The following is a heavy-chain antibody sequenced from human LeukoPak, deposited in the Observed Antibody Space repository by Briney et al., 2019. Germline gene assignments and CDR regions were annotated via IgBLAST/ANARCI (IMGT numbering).Heavy chain of an antibody. CDR2: IKQDGSEK. Sequence: GGSLRLPCAASGFTFSSYWMSWVRQAPGKGLEWVANIKQDGSEKYYVDSVKGRFTISRDNAKNSLYLQMNSLRAEDTAVYYCARAPPPYCGGDCYFGYFDYWGQGTLVTVSS. V-gene: IGHV3-7*04. J-gene: IGHJ4*02. CDR3: ARAPPPYCGGDCYFGYFDY. D-gene: IGHD2-21*02. CDR1: GFTFSSYW.